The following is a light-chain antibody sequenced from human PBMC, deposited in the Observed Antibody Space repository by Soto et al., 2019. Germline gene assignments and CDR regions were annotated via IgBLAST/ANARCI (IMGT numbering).Light chain of an antibody. V-gene: IGKV1-39*01. CDR1: QGIGSY. J-gene: IGKJ1*01. Sequence: DIQITQSPTSLSASVGERVTISCRASQGIGSYLAWYQQKPGKAPRLLISGSSSVQSGVPPRFSGSGSATHFILAISSLRLEDIATYYCQQTASAPPWTFGQGTKVELK. CDR3: QQTASAPPWT. CDR2: GSS.